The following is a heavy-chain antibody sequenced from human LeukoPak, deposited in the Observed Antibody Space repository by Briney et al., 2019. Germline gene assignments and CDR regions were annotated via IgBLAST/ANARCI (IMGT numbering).Heavy chain of an antibody. Sequence: GGSLRLSCAASGFTFSSYGMHWVRQAPGKGLEWVAFIRYDGSNKYYADSVKGRSTISRDNSKNTLYLQMNRLRAEDTAVYYCAKCPFSGSYYNDGYWGQGTLVTVSS. CDR3: AKCPFSGSYYNDGY. V-gene: IGHV3-30*02. J-gene: IGHJ4*02. D-gene: IGHD3-10*01. CDR2: IRYDGSNK. CDR1: GFTFSSYG.